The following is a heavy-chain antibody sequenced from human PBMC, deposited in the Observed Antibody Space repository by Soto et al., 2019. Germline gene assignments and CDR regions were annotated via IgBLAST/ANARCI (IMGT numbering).Heavy chain of an antibody. D-gene: IGHD3-3*01. Sequence: QITLNESGPTLVKPTQTLTLTCTFSGFSLTTGGVGVGWIRQSPGKAPEWLALIYWDDDKRYSPSLKSRLTITKDTSKNQVVLTMANLDPADTATYYCAHRVLRTVFGLVTTTAIYFDFWGQGTPVAVSS. V-gene: IGHV2-5*02. CDR2: IYWDDDK. CDR1: GFSLTTGGVG. J-gene: IGHJ4*02. CDR3: AHRVLRTVFGLVTTTAIYFDF.